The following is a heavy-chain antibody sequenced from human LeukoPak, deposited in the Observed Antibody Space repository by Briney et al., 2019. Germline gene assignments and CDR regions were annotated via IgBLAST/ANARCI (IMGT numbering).Heavy chain of an antibody. V-gene: IGHV3-21*01. J-gene: IGHJ5*02. D-gene: IGHD2-2*01. CDR1: GFTLSNYD. Sequence: TGGSLRLSCAASGFTLSNYDMNWVRQAPGKGLEWVSSISTSSRYIYYKDSVRGRLTISRDDAKNSLYLEMNSLRAEDTAVYYCARADCSSSTCYLRRSWFDPWGQGTLVTVSS. CDR2: ISTSSRYI. CDR3: ARADCSSSTCYLRRSWFDP.